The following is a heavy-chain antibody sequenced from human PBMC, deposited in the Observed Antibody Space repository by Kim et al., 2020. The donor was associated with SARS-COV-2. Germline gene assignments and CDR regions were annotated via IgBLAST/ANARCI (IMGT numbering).Heavy chain of an antibody. Sequence: GGSLRLSCAASGFTFSSYSMNWVRQAPGKGLEWVSSISSSSSYIYYADSVKGRFTISRDNAKNSLYLQMNSLRAEDTAVYYCAREGYYVNDAFDIWGQGTMVTVSS. J-gene: IGHJ3*02. CDR1: GFTFSSYS. V-gene: IGHV3-21*01. D-gene: IGHD3-10*02. CDR2: ISSSSSYI. CDR3: AREGYYVNDAFDI.